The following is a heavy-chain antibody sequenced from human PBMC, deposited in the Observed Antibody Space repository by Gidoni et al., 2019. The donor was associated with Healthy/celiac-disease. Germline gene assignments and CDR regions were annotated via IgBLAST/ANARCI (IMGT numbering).Heavy chain of an antibody. CDR2: IYYSGST. Sequence: QLQLQESGPGLVKPSETLSLTCTVSGGSISSSSSYWGWIRQPPGKGLEWIGSIYYSGSTYYNPSLKSRVTISVDTSKNQFSLKLSSVTAADTTVYYCARVYGSGSYSNIGGVVDYWGQGTLVTVSS. V-gene: IGHV4-39*07. J-gene: IGHJ4*02. D-gene: IGHD3-10*01. CDR1: GGSISSSSSY. CDR3: ARVYGSGSYSNIGGVVDY.